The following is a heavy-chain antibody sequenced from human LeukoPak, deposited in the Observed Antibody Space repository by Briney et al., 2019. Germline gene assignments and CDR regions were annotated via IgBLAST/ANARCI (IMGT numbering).Heavy chain of an antibody. CDR2: VNCHTGAT. CDR1: GYTFTGYY. CDR3: ARLRGSSLKLGWFDP. J-gene: IGHJ5*02. D-gene: IGHD2-15*01. V-gene: IGHV1-2*02. Sequence: ASVRVSCKTSGYTFTGYYIYWVRQAPGQGLEWMGWVNCHTGATNSAQKFQGRVTMTRDTSTSTVNVELSSLRSDDTAVYYCARLRGSSLKLGWFDPWGQGTLVTVSS.